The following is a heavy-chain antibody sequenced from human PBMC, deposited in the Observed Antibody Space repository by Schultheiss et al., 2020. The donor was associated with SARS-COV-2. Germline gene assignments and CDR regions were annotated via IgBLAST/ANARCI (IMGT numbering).Heavy chain of an antibody. J-gene: IGHJ4*02. CDR1: GYSFTSYW. Sequence: GESLKISCKGSGYSFTSYWIGWVRQMPGKGLEWMGIIYPGDSDTKYSPSFQGHVTILVDRSISTAYLQWSSLKASDTAMYYCARHGVEAAPSNFDYWGQGTLVTVSS. CDR3: ARHGVEAAPSNFDY. CDR2: IYPGDSDT. D-gene: IGHD6-25*01. V-gene: IGHV5-51*01.